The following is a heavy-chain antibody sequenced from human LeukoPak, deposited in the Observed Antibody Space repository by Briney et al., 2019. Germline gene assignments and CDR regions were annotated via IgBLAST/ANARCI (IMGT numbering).Heavy chain of an antibody. CDR3: AKDSGGGYYYMDV. CDR2: ISSSSSTI. D-gene: IGHD4-23*01. J-gene: IGHJ6*03. V-gene: IGHV3-48*01. CDR1: GFTFSSYS. Sequence: GGSLRLSCAASGFTFSSYSMNWVRQAPGKELEWVSYISSSSSTISYADSVKGRFTISRDNAKNSLYLQMNSLRAEDTAVYYCAKDSGGGYYYMDVWGKGTTVTVSS.